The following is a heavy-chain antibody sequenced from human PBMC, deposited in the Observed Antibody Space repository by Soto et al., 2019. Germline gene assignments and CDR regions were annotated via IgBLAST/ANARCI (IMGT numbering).Heavy chain of an antibody. CDR1: GGSFSDYY. CDR2: VTHSGST. V-gene: IGHV4-34*01. J-gene: IGHJ6*03. Sequence: HSETLSLTCAVSGGSFSDYYWSWIRQPPGKGLEWIGEVTHSGSTNYNPSLKSRVTISIDTSKNQFSLKLSSVTAADTAVYYCARGRGYSGYGGVAYYYYMDVWGKGTTVTVSS. D-gene: IGHD5-12*01. CDR3: ARGRGYSGYGGVAYYYYMDV.